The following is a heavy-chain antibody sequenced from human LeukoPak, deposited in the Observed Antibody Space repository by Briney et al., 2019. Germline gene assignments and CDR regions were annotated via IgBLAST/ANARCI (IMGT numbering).Heavy chain of an antibody. CDR2: INSRSNYI. CDR3: ARDKVSVIPALDY. J-gene: IGHJ4*02. Sequence: GGSLRLSCEASGFTFSNHNMNWVRQAPGKGLEWVSSINSRSNYIYYADSVKGRFTLSRDNAKESLYLQMNSLRAEDTALYFCARDKVSVIPALDYWGQGTLVIVSS. V-gene: IGHV3-21*01. CDR1: GFTFSNHN. D-gene: IGHD2/OR15-2a*01.